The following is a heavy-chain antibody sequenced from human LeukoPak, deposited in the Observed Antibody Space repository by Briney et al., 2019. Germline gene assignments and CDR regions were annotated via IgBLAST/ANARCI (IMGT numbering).Heavy chain of an antibody. Sequence: VASVKVSCKASGYTFTGYYMHRVREAPGPGLKCMRWINPNSGGTNYAQKYQGRVTMTRDTSISTAYMELRRLRSDDTAVYYCARDEDYDSSFHDAFDIWGQGTMVTVSS. CDR2: INPNSGGT. V-gene: IGHV1-2*02. CDR1: GYTFTGYY. D-gene: IGHD3-22*01. CDR3: ARDEDYDSSFHDAFDI. J-gene: IGHJ3*02.